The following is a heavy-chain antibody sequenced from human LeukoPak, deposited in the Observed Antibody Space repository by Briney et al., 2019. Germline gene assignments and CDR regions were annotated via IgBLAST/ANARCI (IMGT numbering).Heavy chain of an antibody. CDR3: AKKLLWFGETPYAFDI. V-gene: IGHV3-30*18. CDR1: GFTFSSYG. CDR2: ISYDGSNK. J-gene: IGHJ3*02. D-gene: IGHD3-10*01. Sequence: GGSLRLSCAASGFTFSSYGMHWVRQAPGKGLEWVAVISYDGSNKYYADSVKGRFTISRDNSKNTLYLQMNSLRAEDTAVYYCAKKLLWFGETPYAFDIWGQGTMVTVSS.